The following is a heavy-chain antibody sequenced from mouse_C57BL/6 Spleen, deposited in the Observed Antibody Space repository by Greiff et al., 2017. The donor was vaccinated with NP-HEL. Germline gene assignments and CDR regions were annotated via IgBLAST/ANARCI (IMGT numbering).Heavy chain of an antibody. CDR1: GYAFSSSW. CDR3: ARSLITTAYFDY. D-gene: IGHD1-1*01. Sequence: VQLQQSGPELVKPGASVKISCKASGYAFSSSWMNWVKQRPGQGLEWIGRIYPGDGDTNYNGKFKGKATLTADKSSSTAYMQLSSLTSEDSAVYFCARSLITTAYFDYWGQGTTLTVSS. CDR2: IYPGDGDT. V-gene: IGHV1-82*01. J-gene: IGHJ2*01.